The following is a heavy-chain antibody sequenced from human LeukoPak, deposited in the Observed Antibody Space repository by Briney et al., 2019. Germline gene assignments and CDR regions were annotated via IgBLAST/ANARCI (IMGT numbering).Heavy chain of an antibody. CDR1: GFTFGSYA. D-gene: IGHD3-10*01. CDR3: ARGGQYLLYTPSDY. V-gene: IGHV3-30-3*01. J-gene: IGHJ4*02. Sequence: GGSLRLSCAASGFTFGSYAMHWVRQAPGKGLEWVAVISYDGSNKYYADSVKGRFTISRDNSKNTLYLQMNSLRAEDTAVYYCARGGQYLLYTPSDYWGQGTLVTVSS. CDR2: ISYDGSNK.